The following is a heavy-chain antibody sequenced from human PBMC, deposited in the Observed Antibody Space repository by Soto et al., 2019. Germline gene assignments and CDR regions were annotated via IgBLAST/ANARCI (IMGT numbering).Heavy chain of an antibody. D-gene: IGHD3-10*01. CDR1: GGSMSIGSNY. CDR3: ARGLFGYEDGISPSPDHWFDP. Sequence: PSETLSLTCSVSGGSMSIGSNYWIWIGQSAGQGLEWIGFVYYSGTTYSNPALSSRATISVDRAKSQFSLQLRSVTAADTAEYFCARGLFGYEDGISPSPDHWFDPWSQGTLVTVSS. J-gene: IGHJ5*02. V-gene: IGHV4-30-2*06. CDR2: VYYSGTT.